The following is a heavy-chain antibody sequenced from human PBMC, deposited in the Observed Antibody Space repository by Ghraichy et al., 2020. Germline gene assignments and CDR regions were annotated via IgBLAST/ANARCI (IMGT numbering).Heavy chain of an antibody. CDR2: INAGKGTT. Sequence: ASVKVSCKTSAYTFANYAIHWLRQAPGQGLEWMGWINAGKGTTKYSQRLQGRVTITSDTSASTVYMELSSLRSEDTAVYYCAKDSGTSFFDYWGQGTLVTVSS. CDR1: AYTFANYA. CDR3: AKDSGTSFFDY. V-gene: IGHV1-3*01. J-gene: IGHJ4*02. D-gene: IGHD1-26*01.